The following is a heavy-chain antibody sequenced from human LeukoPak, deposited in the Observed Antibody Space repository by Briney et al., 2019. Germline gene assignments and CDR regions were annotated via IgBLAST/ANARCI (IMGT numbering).Heavy chain of an antibody. CDR2: ISYDGSNK. Sequence: GGSLRLSCAASGSTFSSYGMHWVRQAPGKGLEWVAVISYDGSNKYYADSVKGRFTISRDNSKNTLYLQMNSLRAEDTAVYYCAKEVTMIVVFDYWGQGTLVTVSS. CDR1: GSTFSSYG. J-gene: IGHJ4*02. D-gene: IGHD3-22*01. CDR3: AKEVTMIVVFDY. V-gene: IGHV3-30*18.